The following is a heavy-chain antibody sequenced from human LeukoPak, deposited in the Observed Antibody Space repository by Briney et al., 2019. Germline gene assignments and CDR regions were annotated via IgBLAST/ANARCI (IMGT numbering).Heavy chain of an antibody. V-gene: IGHV4-34*01. CDR2: INHSGST. CDR3: ARRPRYWAFDI. Sequence: SETLSLTCAVYGGSFSGYYWSWIPQPPGKGLEWIGEINHSGSTNYNPSLKSRVTISVDTSKNQFSLKLSYVTAADTAMFYCARRPRYWAFDIWGQGTMVTVSS. J-gene: IGHJ3*02. D-gene: IGHD2-15*01. CDR1: GGSFSGYY.